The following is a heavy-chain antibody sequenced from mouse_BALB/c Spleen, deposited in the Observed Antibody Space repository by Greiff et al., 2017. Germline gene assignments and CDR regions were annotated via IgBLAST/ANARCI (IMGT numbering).Heavy chain of an antibody. CDR2: INSNGGST. Sequence: EVQGVESGGGLVQPGGSLKLSCAASGFTFSSYGMSWVRQTPDKRLELVATINSNGGSTYYPDSVKGRFTISRDNAKNTLYLQMSSLKSEDTAMYYCAREGALRYPLDYWGQGTTLTVSS. V-gene: IGHV5-6-3*01. CDR3: AREGALRYPLDY. CDR1: GFTFSSYG. D-gene: IGHD1-1*01. J-gene: IGHJ2*01.